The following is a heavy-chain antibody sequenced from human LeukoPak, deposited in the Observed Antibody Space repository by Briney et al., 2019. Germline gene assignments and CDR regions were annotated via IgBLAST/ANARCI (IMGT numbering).Heavy chain of an antibody. J-gene: IGHJ3*02. CDR1: GFTLRNYA. CDR2: ISGRGGSI. Sequence: GGSLRLSCAACGFTLRNYAMRGVRQAPGKGGEGVASISGRGGSIYYTDSVKGRFTSGRDKAKERLYLQMNSLRVEDTAVYYCAKDRGVIAGFDIWGQGTMVTVSS. D-gene: IGHD3-10*01. V-gene: IGHV3-23*01. CDR3: AKDRGVIAGFDI.